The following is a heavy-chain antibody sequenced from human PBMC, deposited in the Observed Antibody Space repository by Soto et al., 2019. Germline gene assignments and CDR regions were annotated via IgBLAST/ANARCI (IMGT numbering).Heavy chain of an antibody. D-gene: IGHD6-13*01. CDR3: ARDLAAGDH. CDR1: GYTFTHYY. Sequence: QVQLVQSGAEVKKPGASVKLSCRTSGYTFTHYYIHGVRQAPGQGLEWLGIINPASGSTNYAQDFQGRVTLNMDTSTTTVYMDLSGLRAEDPAIFYCARDLAAGDHWGQGTLVTVSS. V-gene: IGHV1-46*01. CDR2: INPASGST. J-gene: IGHJ4*02.